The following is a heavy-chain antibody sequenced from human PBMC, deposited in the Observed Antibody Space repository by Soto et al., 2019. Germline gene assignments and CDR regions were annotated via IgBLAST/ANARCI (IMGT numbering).Heavy chain of an antibody. J-gene: IGHJ1*01. D-gene: IGHD2-2*03. CDR3: ARGKGLDNY. CDR2: INHSGTT. CDR1: GGAFSGYQ. Sequence: QVQLQQWGAGLLKPSETLSLTCAVYGGAFSGYQWSWIRQSPGKGLEWIGEINHSGTTNYNPSLKSRLTISVDTSKNQSSLKLSSVTAADTAVYYCARGKGLDNYWGQGTLGTVSS. V-gene: IGHV4-34*01.